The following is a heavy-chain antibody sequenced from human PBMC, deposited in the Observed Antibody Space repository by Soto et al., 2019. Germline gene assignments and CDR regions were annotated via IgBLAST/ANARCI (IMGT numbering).Heavy chain of an antibody. CDR2: TYYRSKWST. CDR1: VDSVSSKSAT. J-gene: IGHJ4*02. D-gene: IGHD3-10*01. V-gene: IGHV6-1*01. CDR3: ARALAGSYDY. Sequence: PSQTLSLTCAISVDSVSSKSATWNWIRQAPSRGLEWLGRTYYRSKWSTDYAVSLRGRITVSPDSSKNQFSLRLTSLTPEDTAVYYCARALAGSYDYWGQGTLVTVSS.